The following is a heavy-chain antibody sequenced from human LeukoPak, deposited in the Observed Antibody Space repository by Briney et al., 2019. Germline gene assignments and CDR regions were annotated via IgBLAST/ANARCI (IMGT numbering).Heavy chain of an antibody. D-gene: IGHD3-16*02. V-gene: IGHV3-20*04. J-gene: IGHJ4*02. CDR1: GFSFDEYV. CDR2: LYWNGGST. CDR3: ARDWCTRLRELSPDRAFDY. Sequence: SGGSLRLSCAASGFSFDEYVMSWVRPAPRKGREWVSGLYWNGGSTGYADSVKGRFTISRDNVKKSLYLQKNSLRAEDTAVYYCARDWCTRLRELSPDRAFDYWGQGTLVTVSS.